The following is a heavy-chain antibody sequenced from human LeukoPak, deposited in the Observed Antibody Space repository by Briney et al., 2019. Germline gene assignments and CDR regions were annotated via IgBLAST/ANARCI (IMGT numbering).Heavy chain of an antibody. CDR2: ISSSGSTI. D-gene: IGHD6-13*01. J-gene: IGHJ4*02. CDR3: ARRSAAGSLDY. CDR1: GFIFSSYA. Sequence: GGSLRLSCAASGFIFSSYAMHWIRQAPGKGLEWISYISSSGSTIYYADSVKGRFTISRDNAKNSLYLQMNSLRAEDTAVYYCARRSAAGSLDYWGQGTLVTVSS. V-gene: IGHV3-48*04.